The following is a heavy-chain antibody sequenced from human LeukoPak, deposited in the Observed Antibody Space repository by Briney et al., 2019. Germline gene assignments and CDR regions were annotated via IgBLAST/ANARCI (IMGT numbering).Heavy chain of an antibody. D-gene: IGHD3-22*01. CDR3: ARMGYYYDSSGYWEYFQH. V-gene: IGHV4-39*07. J-gene: IGHJ1*01. Sequence: KASETLSLTCTVSGGSISSSSYYWVWIRQPPGKELEWIGSINYSGNTYYNPSVKSRVTISVDTSKNQFSLKVTSVTAADTAVYYCARMGYYYDSSGYWEYFQHWGQGTLVTVSS. CDR2: INYSGNT. CDR1: GGSISSSSYY.